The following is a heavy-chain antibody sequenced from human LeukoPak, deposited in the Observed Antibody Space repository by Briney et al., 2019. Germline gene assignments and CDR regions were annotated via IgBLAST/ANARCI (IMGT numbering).Heavy chain of an antibody. J-gene: IGHJ4*02. CDR1: GGSISSGGYY. CDR3: ARGGYGSGSYVFDY. V-gene: IGHV4-31*03. D-gene: IGHD3-10*01. Sequence: PSQTLSLTCTVSGGSISSGGYYWSWIRQHPGKGLEWIGYIYYSGSTYYNPSLKSRVTISVDTSKNQLSLKLSSVTAADTAVYYWARGGYGSGSYVFDYWGQGTLVTVSS. CDR2: IYYSGST.